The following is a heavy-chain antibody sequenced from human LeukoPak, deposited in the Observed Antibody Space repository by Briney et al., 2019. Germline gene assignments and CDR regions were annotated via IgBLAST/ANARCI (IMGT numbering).Heavy chain of an antibody. V-gene: IGHV3-66*02. CDR1: GFTVSSNY. J-gene: IGHJ6*03. D-gene: IGHD2-2*01. CDR2: IYSGGTT. CDR3: ARERSSTSNYYYYYYYMDV. Sequence: GGSLRLSCAASGFTVSSNYMTWVRQAPGKGLEWVSVIYSGGTTYSADSVKGRFTMSRDNSKNTLYLQMNSLRAEDTAVYYCARERSSTSNYYYYYYYMDVWGKGTTVTVPS.